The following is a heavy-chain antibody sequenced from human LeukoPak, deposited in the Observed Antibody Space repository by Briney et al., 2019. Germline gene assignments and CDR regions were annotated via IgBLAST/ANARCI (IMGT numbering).Heavy chain of an antibody. Sequence: PSETLSLTCTVSGGSISSYYWSWIRQPAGKGLEWVGRIYTSGSTNYNPSLKGRVTMSVDTSKNQFFLKLSSVTAADTAVYYCARDYDFWSGYSDVWGKGTTVTVSS. CDR2: IYTSGST. J-gene: IGHJ6*04. CDR3: ARDYDFWSGYSDV. V-gene: IGHV4-4*07. D-gene: IGHD3-3*01. CDR1: GGSISSYY.